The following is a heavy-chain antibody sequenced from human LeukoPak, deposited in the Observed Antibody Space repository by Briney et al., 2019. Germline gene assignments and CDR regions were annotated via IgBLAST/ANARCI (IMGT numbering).Heavy chain of an antibody. CDR1: GDSVSNSPYY. Sequence: PSETLSLTCTVSGDSVSNSPYYWGWVRQPPGEGLEWIGAISYGGTTYSSPSLKSRVTMDLDKSRNRFSLKLTSVTAADTAVYYCGGNNFYHFQYWGQGALVTVPS. J-gene: IGHJ4*02. V-gene: IGHV4-39*01. CDR2: ISYGGTT. CDR3: GGNNFYHFQY. D-gene: IGHD5-24*01.